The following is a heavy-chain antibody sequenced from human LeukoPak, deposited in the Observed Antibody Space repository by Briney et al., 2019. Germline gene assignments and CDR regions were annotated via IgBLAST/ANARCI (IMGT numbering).Heavy chain of an antibody. CDR2: ISSSGSTI. J-gene: IGHJ1*01. Sequence: PGGSLRLSCAASGFAFSEYYMSWIRQAPGKGLEWVAKISSSGSTIYYADPVKGRFTISRDNAKNSLYLQMNILRAEDTAVYYCARGPGSRKCLQYWGQGTLVTVSS. V-gene: IGHV3-11*04. CDR3: ARGPGSRKCLQY. CDR1: GFAFSEYY. D-gene: IGHD1-14*01.